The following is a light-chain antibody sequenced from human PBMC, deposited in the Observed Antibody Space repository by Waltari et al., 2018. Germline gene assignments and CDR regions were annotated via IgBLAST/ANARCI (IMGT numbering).Light chain of an antibody. Sequence: SYVLTQPPSVSVAPGKTARITCGGNNSGSKSVHWYQQKPGQAPVLVINDDSDRPSGSPERCSGANAGNTATLTTSRVEAGDEADYYCQVWDSSSEHRWVFGGGTKLTVL. CDR1: NSGSKS. J-gene: IGLJ3*02. CDR2: DDS. CDR3: QVWDSSSEHRWV. V-gene: IGLV3-21*04.